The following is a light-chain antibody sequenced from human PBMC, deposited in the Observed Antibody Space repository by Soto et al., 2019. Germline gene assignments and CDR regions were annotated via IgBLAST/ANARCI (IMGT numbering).Light chain of an antibody. CDR1: QSISSS. CDR3: QQSYSTPRT. Sequence: DIQMTQSPSSLSASVRDRVTITCRASQSISSSLNWYQQKPGKAPKLLIYAASSLQSGVPSRFSGSGSGTEFTLTISSLQPEDFATYYCQQSYSTPRTFGQGTKVDIK. CDR2: AAS. J-gene: IGKJ1*01. V-gene: IGKV1-39*01.